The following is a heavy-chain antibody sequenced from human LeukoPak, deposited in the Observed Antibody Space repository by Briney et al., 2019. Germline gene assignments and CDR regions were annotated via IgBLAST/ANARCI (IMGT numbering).Heavy chain of an antibody. J-gene: IGHJ4*02. Sequence: GGSLRLSCAASGFTFDDYGMSWVRQAPGKGLEWVSGINWNGGSTGYADSVKGRFTISRDNAKNSLYLQMNSLRAEDTAVYYCARGGDYGDYVGYFDYWGQGTLVTVSS. CDR2: INWNGGST. CDR1: GFTFDDYG. CDR3: ARGGDYGDYVGYFDY. V-gene: IGHV3-20*04. D-gene: IGHD4-17*01.